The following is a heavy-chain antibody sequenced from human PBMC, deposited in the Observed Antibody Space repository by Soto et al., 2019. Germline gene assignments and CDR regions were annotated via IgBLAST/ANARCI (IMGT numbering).Heavy chain of an antibody. CDR3: AREGGYCSSTSCYSDYGMDV. Sequence: ASVKVSCKASGCTFTSYDINWVRQATGQGLEWMGWMNPNSGNTGYAQKFQGRVTMTRNTSISTAYMELSSLRSEDTAVYYCAREGGYCSSTSCYSDYGMDVWGQGTTVTVSS. CDR2: MNPNSGNT. V-gene: IGHV1-8*01. D-gene: IGHD2-2*01. CDR1: GCTFTSYD. J-gene: IGHJ6*02.